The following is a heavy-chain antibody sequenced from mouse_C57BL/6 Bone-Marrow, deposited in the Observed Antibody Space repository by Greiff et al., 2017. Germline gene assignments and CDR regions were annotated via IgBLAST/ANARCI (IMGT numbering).Heavy chain of an antibody. D-gene: IGHD4-1*01. Sequence: EVQVVESGGGLVKPGGSLKLSCAASGFTFSSYAMSWVRQTPEKRLEWVATLSDGGSYTYYPDNVTGRFTISRDNAKNNRYLQMSHLKSEDTAMYYCARNWDLDYWGQGTTLTVSS. V-gene: IGHV5-4*01. CDR3: ARNWDLDY. CDR1: GFTFSSYA. J-gene: IGHJ2*01. CDR2: LSDGGSYT.